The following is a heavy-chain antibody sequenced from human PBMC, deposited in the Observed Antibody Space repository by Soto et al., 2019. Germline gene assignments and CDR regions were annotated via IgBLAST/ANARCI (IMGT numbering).Heavy chain of an antibody. CDR3: ARAPNYGGNYYYGMDV. Sequence: GGSLRLSCAASGFTVSSNYMSWVRQAPGKGLEWVSVIYSGGSTYYADSVKGRFTISRHNSKNTLYLQMNSLRAEDTAVYYCARAPNYGGNYYYGMDVWGKGTTVTVS. CDR2: IYSGGST. J-gene: IGHJ6*04. D-gene: IGHD4-17*01. V-gene: IGHV3-53*04. CDR1: GFTVSSNY.